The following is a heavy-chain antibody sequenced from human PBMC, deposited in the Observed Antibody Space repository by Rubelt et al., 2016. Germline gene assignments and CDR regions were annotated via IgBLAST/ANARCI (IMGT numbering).Heavy chain of an antibody. V-gene: IGHV4-59*01. CDR1: GGSIGTFY. CDR3: GRDRDGSRPYSGEIDY. D-gene: IGHD2-21*01. Sequence: QVQLRQSGPGLVKPSETLSLTCTVSGGSIGTFYWSWIRQSPGKGLEWIGYIYYDGSTNYNPSLKSRVTISLDTSKTQFSLKLRSVTAAQTAVKFCGRDRDGSRPYSGEIDYWGQGTLVTVSS. CDR2: IYYDGST. J-gene: IGHJ4*02.